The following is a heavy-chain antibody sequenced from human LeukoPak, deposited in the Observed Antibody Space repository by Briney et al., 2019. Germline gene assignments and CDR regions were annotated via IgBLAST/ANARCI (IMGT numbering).Heavy chain of an antibody. CDR2: IYPGDSDT. CDR1: GYSFTSYW. D-gene: IGHD3-22*01. J-gene: IGHJ6*03. CDR3: ARSKTYYYDSSGYFSAPYYYMDV. V-gene: IGHV5-51*01. Sequence: GASLKISCQGSGYSFTSYWIGWVRPMPGKGLEWMGIIYPGDSDTRYSPSFQGQVTISADKSISTAYLQWSSLKASDTAMYYCARSKTYYYDSSGYFSAPYYYMDVWGKGTTVTVSS.